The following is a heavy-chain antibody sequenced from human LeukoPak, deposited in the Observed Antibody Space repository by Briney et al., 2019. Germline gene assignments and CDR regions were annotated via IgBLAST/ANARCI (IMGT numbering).Heavy chain of an antibody. Sequence: GGSLRLSCAASGFTFNSYGMHWVRQAPGKGLEWVAFIRYDRSHKYYADSVKGRFTISRDNSKNTLYLQMNSLRADDTAVYYCAKGDNDYGSGTYPDYWGQGTLVTVSS. CDR3: AKGDNDYGSGTYPDY. CDR2: IRYDRSHK. CDR1: GFTFNSYG. D-gene: IGHD3-10*01. V-gene: IGHV3-30*02. J-gene: IGHJ4*02.